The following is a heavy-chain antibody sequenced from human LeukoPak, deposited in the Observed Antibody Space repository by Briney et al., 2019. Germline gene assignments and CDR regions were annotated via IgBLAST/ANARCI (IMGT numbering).Heavy chain of an antibody. CDR1: GASFSGYY. J-gene: IGHJ4*02. V-gene: IGHV4-34*01. D-gene: IGHD4-11*01. CDR3: ARGYDYGNYND. CDR2: INHSGST. Sequence: PSETLSLTCAVYGASFSGYYWSWIRQPPGKGLEWIGEINHSGSTNYNPPLKSRVTISVDTSKNQFSLKLTSVTAADTAVYYCARGYDYGNYNDWGQGTLVTVSS.